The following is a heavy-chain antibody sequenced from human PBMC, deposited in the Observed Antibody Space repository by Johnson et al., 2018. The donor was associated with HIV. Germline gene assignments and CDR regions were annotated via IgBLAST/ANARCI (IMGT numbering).Heavy chain of an antibody. Sequence: QEQLVESGGGVVQPGRSLRLSCAASGFTFSSYAMHWVRQAPGKGLEWVAVISYDGSNKYYADSVKGRFTISRDNSKNTLYLQMNSLRAEDTAVYYCARELEFGDLRKNEAFDIWGQGTMVTVSS. D-gene: IGHD4-17*01. V-gene: IGHV3-30-3*01. CDR2: ISYDGSNK. CDR3: ARELEFGDLRKNEAFDI. J-gene: IGHJ3*02. CDR1: GFTFSSYA.